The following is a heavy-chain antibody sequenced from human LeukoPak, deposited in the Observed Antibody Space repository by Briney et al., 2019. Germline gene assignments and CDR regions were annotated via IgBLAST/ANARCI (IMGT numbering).Heavy chain of an antibody. Sequence: GGSLRLSCAASGFTFSSYEMNWVRQAPGKGLEWVSYISSSGSTKYYADSVKGRFTISRDDAKNSLYLQMNSLRAEDTAVYYCAVSCSGGSCYSSFSYYMDVWGKGTTVTVSS. J-gene: IGHJ6*03. V-gene: IGHV3-48*03. CDR3: AVSCSGGSCYSSFSYYMDV. CDR1: GFTFSSYE. CDR2: ISSSGSTK. D-gene: IGHD2-15*01.